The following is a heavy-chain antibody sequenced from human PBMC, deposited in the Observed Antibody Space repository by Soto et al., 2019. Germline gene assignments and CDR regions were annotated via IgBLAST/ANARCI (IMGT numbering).Heavy chain of an antibody. D-gene: IGHD2-15*01. J-gene: IGHJ6*03. V-gene: IGHV3-74*01. CDR3: ARVIGVSRRSMKVWKSGGYCSGGSCYGSPYYYYYMDV. Sequence: GGSLRLSCAASGFTFSSYWMHWVRQAPGKGLVWVSRINSDGSSTSYADSVKGRFTISRDNAKNTLYLQMNSLRAEDTAVYYCARVIGVSRRSMKVWKSGGYCSGGSCYGSPYYYYYMDVWGKGTTVTVSS. CDR1: GFTFSSYW. CDR2: INSDGSST.